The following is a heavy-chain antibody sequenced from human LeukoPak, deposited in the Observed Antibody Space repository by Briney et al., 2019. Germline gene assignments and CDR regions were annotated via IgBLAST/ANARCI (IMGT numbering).Heavy chain of an antibody. CDR1: DYTLTNYN. Sequence: GASVKVSCKASDYTLTNYNISWVRQAPGQGLEWMGWINPDNGGTNYAQKFQGRVTMTRDMSISTAYMELSRLRSDDTAAYYCARDPSNSGYDYLYYFDYWGQGTLVTVSS. J-gene: IGHJ4*02. D-gene: IGHD5-12*01. V-gene: IGHV1-2*02. CDR2: INPDNGGT. CDR3: ARDPSNSGYDYLYYFDY.